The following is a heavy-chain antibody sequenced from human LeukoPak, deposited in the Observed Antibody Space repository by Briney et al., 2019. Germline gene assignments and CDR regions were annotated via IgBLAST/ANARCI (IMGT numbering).Heavy chain of an antibody. V-gene: IGHV4-30-4*08. CDR3: ARSFGTTCYNCYYYYYYMDV. CDR2: IYHSGNT. J-gene: IGHJ6*03. Sequence: PSQTLSLTCTVSGGSISSGDYYWSWIRQPPGKGLEWIGHIYHSGNTYYNPSLNSRVTISVDTSNNQFSLKLSSVTAADTAVYYCARSFGTTCYNCYYYYYYMDVWGKGTTVTVSS. CDR1: GGSISSGDYY. D-gene: IGHD2-2*02.